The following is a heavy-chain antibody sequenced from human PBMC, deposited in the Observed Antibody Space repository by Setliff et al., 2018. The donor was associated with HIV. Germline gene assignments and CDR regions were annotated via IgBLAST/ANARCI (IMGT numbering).Heavy chain of an antibody. CDR2: IYYSGST. CDR3: ARVCPPVRYNFWSGYYPKAGYFDY. CDR1: GGSISSSSYY. Sequence: SETLSLTCTVSGGSISSSSYYWGWIRQPPGKGLEWIGSIYYSGSTYSNPSLKSRVTISVDTSKNQFSLKLSSVTAADTAVYYCARVCPPVRYNFWSGYYPKAGYFDYWGQGALVTVSS. J-gene: IGHJ4*02. D-gene: IGHD3-3*01. V-gene: IGHV4-39*07.